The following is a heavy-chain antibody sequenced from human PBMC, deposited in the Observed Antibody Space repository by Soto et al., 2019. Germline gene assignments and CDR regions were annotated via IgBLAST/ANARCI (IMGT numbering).Heavy chain of an antibody. J-gene: IGHJ5*02. CDR2: IYYSGST. CDR1: GGAISSGGYY. CDR3: ARSVFP. V-gene: IGHV4-31*03. Sequence: QVQLQESGPGLVKPSQTRSLTCTVSGGAISSGGYYWTWIRLHPGKGLEWIGYIYYSGSTYSNPSLKSRVTIAVDTSKHQFSLELSSVTAADTAVYYCARSVFPWGQGTLVTVSS.